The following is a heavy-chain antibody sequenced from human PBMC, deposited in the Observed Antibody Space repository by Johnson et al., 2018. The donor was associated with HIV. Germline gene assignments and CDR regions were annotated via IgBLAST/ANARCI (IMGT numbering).Heavy chain of an antibody. CDR3: ARGGVGGWDHDACDI. CDR2: INWNGGST. D-gene: IGHD6-19*01. Sequence: VQLVESGGGVVRPGGSLRLSCAASGFTFDDYGMSWVRQAPGKGLEWVSSINWNGGSTGYAYSVKGRFTISRDNAKNSLYLQMNSLRAEDTALYDCARGGVGGWDHDACDIWGQGTMVTVAS. V-gene: IGHV3-20*01. J-gene: IGHJ3*02. CDR1: GFTFDDYG.